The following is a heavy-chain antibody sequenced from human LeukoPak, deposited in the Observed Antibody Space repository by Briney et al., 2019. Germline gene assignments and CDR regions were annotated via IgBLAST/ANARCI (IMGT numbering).Heavy chain of an antibody. D-gene: IGHD3-10*01. CDR1: GFTFTSYA. CDR3: ARVGLRRGSGYYAMDV. Sequence: ASVKVSCKASGFTFTSYAISWVRQAPGQGLEWMGGIIPVFGSANYAQKFQGRVTITADESTSTAYMELSSLRSEDTAVYYCARVGLRRGSGYYAMDVWGQGTTVTVSS. CDR2: IIPVFGSA. J-gene: IGHJ6*02. V-gene: IGHV1-69*13.